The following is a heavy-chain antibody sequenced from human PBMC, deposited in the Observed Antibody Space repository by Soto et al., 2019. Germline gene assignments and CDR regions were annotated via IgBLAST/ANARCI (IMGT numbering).Heavy chain of an antibody. J-gene: IGHJ6*02. CDR3: ARHVPYCSDTSHCAYGMDV. D-gene: IGHD2-2*01. V-gene: IGHV4-59*08. CDR1: GGSISSYY. Sequence: PSETLSLTCTVSGGSISSYYWSWIRQQPGKGLEWIGYIYYSGSTNYNPSLKSRVTISVDTSKNQFSLKLSSVTAADTAVYYCARHVPYCSDTSHCAYGMDVWGQGTTVTVSS. CDR2: IYYSGST.